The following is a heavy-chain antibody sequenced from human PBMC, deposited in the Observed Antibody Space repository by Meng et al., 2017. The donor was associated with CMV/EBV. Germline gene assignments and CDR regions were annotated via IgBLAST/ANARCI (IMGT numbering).Heavy chain of an antibody. CDR2: IKQDGSEK. Sequence: GESLKISCAASGFIFSHYGIHWVRQAPGKGLEWVANIKQDGSEKYYVDSVKGRFTISRDNAKNSLYLQMNSLRAEDTAVYYCARDVVGAEAYFDYWGQGTLVTVSS. CDR3: ARDVVGAEAYFDY. D-gene: IGHD1-26*01. J-gene: IGHJ4*02. V-gene: IGHV3-7*01. CDR1: GFIFSHYG.